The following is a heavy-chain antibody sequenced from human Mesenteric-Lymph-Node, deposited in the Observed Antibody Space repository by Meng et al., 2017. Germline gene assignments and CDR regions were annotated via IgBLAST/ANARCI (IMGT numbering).Heavy chain of an antibody. CDR3: ATGVADFEY. CDR2: INPNSGGT. CDR1: GYTFTGYY. J-gene: IGHJ4*02. Sequence: QVERVQSGAEVKKPGASVKVSCKASGYTFTGYYMHWVRQAPGQGLEWMGRINPNSGGTNYAQKFQGRVTMTRNISKSTAYMDLSSLRSEDTAVYYCATGVADFEYWGQGTLVTVSS. V-gene: IGHV1-2*06. D-gene: IGHD6-19*01.